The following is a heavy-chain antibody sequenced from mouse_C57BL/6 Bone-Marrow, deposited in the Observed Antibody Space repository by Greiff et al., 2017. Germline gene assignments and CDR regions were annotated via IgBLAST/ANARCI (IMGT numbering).Heavy chain of an antibody. CDR1: GYTFTSYW. V-gene: IGHV1-55*01. Sequence: QVQLQQPGAELVKPGASVKMSCTASGYTFTSYWITWVKQRPGQGLEWIGDIYPTSGRTNYNEKFKSKAILTVDTSSNTAYMQLSSLTSEDSAVFYCARAGPRGRSFDYWGQGTTLTVSS. CDR3: ARAGPRGRSFDY. J-gene: IGHJ2*01. CDR2: IYPTSGRT. D-gene: IGHD3-3*01.